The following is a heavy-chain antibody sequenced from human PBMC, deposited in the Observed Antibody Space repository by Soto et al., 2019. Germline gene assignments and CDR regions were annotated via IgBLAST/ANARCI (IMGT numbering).Heavy chain of an antibody. CDR2: IIPIFGTA. CDR1: GGTFSSYA. J-gene: IGHJ4*02. Sequence: QVQLVQSGAEVKEPGSSVKVSCKASGGTFSSYAISWVRQAPGQGLEWMGGIIPIFGTADYAQKFQGRVTMTADKSTSKGNMELSSLRSEDTAVYYCASHYDSSGYYYRGLDYWGQGTLVTVSS. D-gene: IGHD3-22*01. V-gene: IGHV1-69*14. CDR3: ASHYDSSGYYYRGLDY.